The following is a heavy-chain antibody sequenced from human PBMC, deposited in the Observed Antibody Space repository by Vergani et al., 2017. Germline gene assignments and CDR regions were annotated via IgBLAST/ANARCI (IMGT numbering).Heavy chain of an antibody. V-gene: IGHV5-10-1*01. CDR1: GYSFTSYW. CDR2: IDPSDSYT. Sequence: EVQLVQSGAEVKKPGESLRISCKGSGYSFTSYWISWVRQMPGKGLEWMGRIDPSDSYTNYSPSFQGHVTISADKSISTAYLQWSSLKASDTAMYYCARLGVATYYYYGMDVWGQGTTVTVSS. D-gene: IGHD5-12*01. J-gene: IGHJ6*02. CDR3: ARLGVATYYYYGMDV.